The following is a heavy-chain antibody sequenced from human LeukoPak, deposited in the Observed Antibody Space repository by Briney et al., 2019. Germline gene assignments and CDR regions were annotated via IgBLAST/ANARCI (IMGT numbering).Heavy chain of an antibody. Sequence: SETLSLTCTVSGSSISSSSYYWGWIRQPPGKGLEWIGSIYYSGSTYYNPSLKSRVTISVDTSKNQFSLKLSSVTAADTAVYYCARSYFDWLFIFDPWGQGTLVTVSS. V-gene: IGHV4-39*01. CDR3: ARSYFDWLFIFDP. D-gene: IGHD3-9*01. J-gene: IGHJ5*02. CDR1: GSSISSSSYY. CDR2: IYYSGST.